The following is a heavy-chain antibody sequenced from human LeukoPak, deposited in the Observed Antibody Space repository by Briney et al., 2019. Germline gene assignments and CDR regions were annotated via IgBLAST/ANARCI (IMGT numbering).Heavy chain of an antibody. J-gene: IGHJ6*02. V-gene: IGHV3-48*03. D-gene: IGHD5-24*01. CDR2: ISSSCTTI. CDR1: AFTFSSYE. CDR3: ARDNRAGYNYYYYYGMDV. Sequence: PGGSLRLSCAASAFTFSSYEMNWVRQAQGKGLEWVSYISSSCTTIYYAHSVKGRFTISRDNAKNPLYLQMNSLRAEDTAVYYCARDNRAGYNYYYYYGMDVWGQGTTVTVSS.